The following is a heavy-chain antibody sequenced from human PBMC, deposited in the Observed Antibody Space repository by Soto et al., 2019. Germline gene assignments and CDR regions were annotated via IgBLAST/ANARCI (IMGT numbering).Heavy chain of an antibody. Sequence: PSAPLSPTCTVSGGCHSSRYRGWIRQPRGKGLEWIGSIYNSGGTHHNPSLQSRVTISVDTSKKQFSLKLRSVTAADAAVYYCAKYEGGSAFDICGQGTMVTVSS. J-gene: IGHJ3*02. D-gene: IGHD3-10*01. CDR1: GGCHSSRY. CDR2: IYNSGGT. V-gene: IGHV4-39*01. CDR3: AKYEGGSAFDI.